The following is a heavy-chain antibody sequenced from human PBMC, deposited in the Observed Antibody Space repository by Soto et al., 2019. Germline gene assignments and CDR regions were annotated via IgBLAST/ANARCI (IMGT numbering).Heavy chain of an antibody. CDR2: INAGNGNT. CDR3: ARDLLPAVAGPLDAFDI. V-gene: IGHV1-3*01. D-gene: IGHD6-19*01. J-gene: IGHJ3*02. Sequence: ASVNVSCKASGYTFTSYAMHWVRQAPGQRLEWMGWINAGNGNTKYSQKLQGRVTITRDTSASTAYMELSSLRSEDTAVYYCARDLLPAVAGPLDAFDIWGQGTMVTVSS. CDR1: GYTFTSYA.